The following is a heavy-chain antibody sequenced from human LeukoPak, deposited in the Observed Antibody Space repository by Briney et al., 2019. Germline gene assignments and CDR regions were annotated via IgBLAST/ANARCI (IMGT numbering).Heavy chain of an antibody. CDR2: MNPNSGNT. J-gene: IGHJ4*02. Sequence: GASVKVSCKASGYTFTSYDINWVRQATGQGLEWMGWMNPNSGNTGYAQKSQGRVTMTRNTSISTAYMELSSLRSEDTAVYYCARGRGWLQFYYFDYWGQGTLVTVSS. D-gene: IGHD5-24*01. V-gene: IGHV1-8*01. CDR1: GYTFTSYD. CDR3: ARGRGWLQFYYFDY.